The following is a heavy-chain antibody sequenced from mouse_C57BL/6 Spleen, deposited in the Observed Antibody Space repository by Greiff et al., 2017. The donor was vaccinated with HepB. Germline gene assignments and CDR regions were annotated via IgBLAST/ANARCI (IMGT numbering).Heavy chain of an antibody. V-gene: IGHV1-76*01. CDR1: GYTFTDYY. CDR3: AGSELRSPFDY. D-gene: IGHD1-1*01. Sequence: VKLVESGAELVRPGASVKLSCKASGYTFTDYYINWVKQRPGQGLEWIARIYPGSGNTYYNEKFKGKATLTAEKSSSTAYMQLSSLTSEDSAVYCCAGSELRSPFDYWGQGTTLTVSS. J-gene: IGHJ2*01. CDR2: IYPGSGNT.